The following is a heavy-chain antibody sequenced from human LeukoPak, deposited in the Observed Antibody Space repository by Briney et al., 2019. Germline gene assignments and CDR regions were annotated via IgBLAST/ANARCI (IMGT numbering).Heavy chain of an antibody. Sequence: GGSLRLSCTASGFTFGDYAMSWVRQAPGKGLEWGGGIKSKSDGGTRDYAARVKGKFTSSRDDSNNTLYLQMNSLKTEDTAVYYCTTDLNYYGSGSYLAWFDYWGQGTLVTVSS. V-gene: IGHV3-15*01. D-gene: IGHD3-10*01. CDR3: TTDLNYYGSGSYLAWFDY. CDR1: GFTFGDYA. J-gene: IGHJ4*02. CDR2: IKSKSDGGTR.